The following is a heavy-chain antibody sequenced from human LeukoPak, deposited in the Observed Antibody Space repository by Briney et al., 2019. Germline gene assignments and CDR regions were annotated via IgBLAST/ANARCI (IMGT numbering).Heavy chain of an antibody. CDR1: GFTFGDHA. V-gene: IGHV3-49*04. CDR2: IRSKTYGGTT. J-gene: IGHJ6*02. D-gene: IGHD5-18*01. Sequence: GGSLRLSCTVSGFTFGDHAMSWVRQAPGKGLEWVGFIRSKTYGGTTEYAASVRGRFIISRDDSTSIAYLQMNSLKTEDTAVYYCTRGPIQLWLYHGMDVWGQGTTVTVSS. CDR3: TRGPIQLWLYHGMDV.